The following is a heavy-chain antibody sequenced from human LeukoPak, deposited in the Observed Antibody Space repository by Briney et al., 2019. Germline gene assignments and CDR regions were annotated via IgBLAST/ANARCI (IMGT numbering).Heavy chain of an antibody. CDR1: GYSFTSYW. V-gene: IGHV5-51*01. D-gene: IGHD5-24*01. CDR3: ARGGGSVEMATITPFFY. CDR2: IYPGDSDT. Sequence: GESLKISCKGSGYSFTSYWIGWVRQMPGKGLEWMGFIYPGDSDTRYSPSFQGQVTISADKSISTAYLQWSSLKASDTAMYYCARGGGSVEMATITPFFYWGQGTLVTVSS. J-gene: IGHJ4*02.